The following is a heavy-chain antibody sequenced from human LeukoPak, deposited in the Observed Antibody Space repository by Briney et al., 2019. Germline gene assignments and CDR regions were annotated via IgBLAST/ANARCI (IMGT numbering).Heavy chain of an antibody. Sequence: SVKVSCKASGGTFSSYAISWVRQAPGQGLEWMGRIIPILGIANYAQKFQGRVTITADKSTSTAYMELSSLRSEDTAVYYCARATGRGYSGYEPYYYYYGMDVWGQGTTVTVSS. CDR2: IIPILGIA. J-gene: IGHJ6*02. D-gene: IGHD5-12*01. CDR1: GGTFSSYA. CDR3: ARATGRGYSGYEPYYYYYGMDV. V-gene: IGHV1-69*04.